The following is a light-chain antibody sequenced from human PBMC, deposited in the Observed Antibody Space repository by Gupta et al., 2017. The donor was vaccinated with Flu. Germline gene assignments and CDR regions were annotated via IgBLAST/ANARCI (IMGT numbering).Light chain of an antibody. J-gene: IGLJ2*01. CDR2: QNN. CDR3: QAWDSSTAV. Sequence: SYELTQPPSVSVSPGQTASIPCSGDKLGDEYACWYQQKPGQSPVLVIYQNNKRPSGIPERFSGSNSGNTATLTISGTQALDEADYYCQAWDSSTAVFGGGTKLTVL. CDR1: KLGDEY. V-gene: IGLV3-1*01.